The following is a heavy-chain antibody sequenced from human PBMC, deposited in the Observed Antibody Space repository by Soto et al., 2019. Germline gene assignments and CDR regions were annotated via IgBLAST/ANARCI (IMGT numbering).Heavy chain of an antibody. CDR2: IYYSGST. V-gene: IGHV4-39*01. Sequence: QLQLQESGPGLVKPSETLSLTCTVSGGSISSSSYYWGWIRQPPGKGLEWIGSIYYSGSTYYNPSLKSRVTISVDTSKNQFSLKLSSVTAADTAVYYCARRRVSPQWLDIDYFDYWGQGTLVTVSS. CDR1: GGSISSSSYY. CDR3: ARRRVSPQWLDIDYFDY. D-gene: IGHD6-19*01. J-gene: IGHJ4*02.